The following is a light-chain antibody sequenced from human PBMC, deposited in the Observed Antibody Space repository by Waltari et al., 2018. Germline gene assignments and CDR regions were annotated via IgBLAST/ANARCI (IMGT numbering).Light chain of an antibody. V-gene: IGLV2-14*03. Sequence: QSALTQPASVSGSPGQSITISCTGTSSDVGGSTYVSWYQQHPGKAPKLMIYDVINRPSGVSNRFSGSKSGNTASLTISGLQAEDEADYYCSSYTSSSTLTVFGGGTQLTVL. CDR1: SSDVGGSTY. CDR3: SSYTSSSTLTV. CDR2: DVI. J-gene: IGLJ7*01.